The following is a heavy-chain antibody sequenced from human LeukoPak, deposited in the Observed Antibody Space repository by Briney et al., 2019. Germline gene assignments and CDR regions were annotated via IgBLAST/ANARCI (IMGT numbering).Heavy chain of an antibody. CDR3: ARLSLLLPDAFDI. J-gene: IGHJ3*02. Sequence: ASVKVSCKASGYTFTGYDINWVRQATGQGLEWMGWMNPNSGNTGYAQKFQGRVTIIRNTSISTAYMELSSLRSEDTAVYYCARLSLLLPDAFDIWGQGTMVTVSS. V-gene: IGHV1-8*01. CDR2: MNPNSGNT. D-gene: IGHD1-26*01. CDR1: GYTFTGYD.